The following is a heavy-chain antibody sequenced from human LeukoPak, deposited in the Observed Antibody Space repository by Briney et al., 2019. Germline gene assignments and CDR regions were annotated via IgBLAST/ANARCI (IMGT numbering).Heavy chain of an antibody. J-gene: IGHJ3*02. V-gene: IGHV1-18*01. CDR2: ISAYTGNT. CDR3: ARDLIVGATLAGGHDAFDI. Sequence: ASVKVSCKASGYTFTSYGISWVRQVPGRGLEWMGWISAYTGNTNYAQNLQGRVTMTTDTSTRTAYMDLRSLRSDDTAVYYCARDLIVGATLAGGHDAFDIWGQGTMVTVSS. CDR1: GYTFTSYG. D-gene: IGHD1-26*01.